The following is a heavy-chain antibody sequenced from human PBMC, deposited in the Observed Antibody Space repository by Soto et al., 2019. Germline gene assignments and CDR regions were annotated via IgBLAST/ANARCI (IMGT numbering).Heavy chain of an antibody. D-gene: IGHD6-19*01. CDR1: GGSISSTSYY. Sequence: SETLSLTCIVSGGSISSTSYYWGWIRQPPGKGLEWIGSIYYSGNTYYNPSLKSRVTISVDTSKNQFSLKLSSVTAADTAVYYCATDSSGWPRHFDYWGQGTLVTVSS. V-gene: IGHV4-39*01. J-gene: IGHJ4*02. CDR3: ATDSSGWPRHFDY. CDR2: IYYSGNT.